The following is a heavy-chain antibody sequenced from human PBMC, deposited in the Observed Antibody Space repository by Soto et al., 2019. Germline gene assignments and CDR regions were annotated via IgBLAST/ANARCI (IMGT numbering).Heavy chain of an antibody. V-gene: IGHV3-11*05. CDR2: ISSSTSYT. CDR3: AKGGLGSYSQYGLDV. CDR1: GFTFSDYY. J-gene: IGHJ6*02. D-gene: IGHD6-19*01. Sequence: GGSLRLSCAASGFTFSDYYMSWIRQAPGKGLEWLSYISSSTSYTNYADSVRGRFTISRDNAKRSLFLQMDSLRAEDSALYFCAKGGLGSYSQYGLDVWGQGASVTVSS.